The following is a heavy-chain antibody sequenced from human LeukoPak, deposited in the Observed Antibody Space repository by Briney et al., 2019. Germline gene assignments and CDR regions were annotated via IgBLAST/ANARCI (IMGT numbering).Heavy chain of an antibody. Sequence: ASVKVSCKASGYTFTGYYMHWVRQAPGQGLEWMGWINPNSGGTNYAQKFQGRVTMTRDTSISTAYMELSRLRSDGTAVYYCARDLGIVVVPAGNFQHWGQGTLVTVSS. D-gene: IGHD2-2*01. CDR2: INPNSGGT. J-gene: IGHJ1*01. V-gene: IGHV1-2*02. CDR3: ARDLGIVVVPAGNFQH. CDR1: GYTFTGYY.